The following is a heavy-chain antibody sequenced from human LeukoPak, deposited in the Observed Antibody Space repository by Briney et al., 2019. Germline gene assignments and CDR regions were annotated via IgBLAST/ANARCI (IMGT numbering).Heavy chain of an antibody. CDR2: IYYSGST. V-gene: IGHV4-30-4*01. Sequence: PSETLSLTCTVSGGSISSGDYYWSWIRQPPGKGLEWIGYIYYSGSTYYNPSLKSRVTISVDTSKNQFSLKLSSVTAADTAVYYCARDPIIAVVTAIRAHGMDVWGQGTTVTVSS. CDR1: GGSISSGDYY. D-gene: IGHD2-21*02. J-gene: IGHJ6*02. CDR3: ARDPIIAVVTAIRAHGMDV.